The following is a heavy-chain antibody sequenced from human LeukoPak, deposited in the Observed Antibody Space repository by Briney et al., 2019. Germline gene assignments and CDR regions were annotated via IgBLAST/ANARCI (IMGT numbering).Heavy chain of an antibody. V-gene: IGHV5-51*01. Sequence: GESLKITCKGSGYTFTSYWIAWVRQMPGKGLEWMGIIYPGDSDTKYSPSFQGQVTISADRPISTAYLQWRSLKASDTAMYYCARRSYGGKDFDNWGQGTLVTVSS. J-gene: IGHJ4*02. CDR3: ARRSYGGKDFDN. CDR2: IYPGDSDT. D-gene: IGHD4-23*01. CDR1: GYTFTSYW.